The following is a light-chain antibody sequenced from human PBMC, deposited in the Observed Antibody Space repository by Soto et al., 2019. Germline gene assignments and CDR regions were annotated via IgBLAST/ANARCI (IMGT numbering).Light chain of an antibody. CDR3: NSYTSSSTLV. Sequence: QSALTQPASVSGSAGQSITISCTGTSSDVGGYNYVSWYQQHPGKAPKLMIYEVSNRPSGASSRFSGSKSGNTASLIISGLQAEDEADYYSNSYTSSSTLVFGTGTKLTVL. J-gene: IGLJ1*01. CDR1: SSDVGGYNY. V-gene: IGLV2-14*01. CDR2: EVS.